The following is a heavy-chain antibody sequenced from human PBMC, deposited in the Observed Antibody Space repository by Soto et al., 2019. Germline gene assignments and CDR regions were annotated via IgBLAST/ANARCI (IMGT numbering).Heavy chain of an antibody. Sequence: QVQLVASGGGVVQPGRSLRLSCAASGFTFSTYGMHWVRQAPGKGLDRVAVISYDGINKYCADAVKGRFTISRDNSQHTLFLQISRLTEEDTAVYYCAKEIGRYCSGGGCYYFDYWVQGTLVTVSS. CDR2: ISYDGINK. CDR3: AKEIGRYCSGGGCYYFDY. V-gene: IGHV3-30*18. J-gene: IGHJ4*02. CDR1: GFTFSTYG. D-gene: IGHD2-15*01.